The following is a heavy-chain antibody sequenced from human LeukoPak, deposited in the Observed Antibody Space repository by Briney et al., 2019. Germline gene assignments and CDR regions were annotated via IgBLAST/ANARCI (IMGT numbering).Heavy chain of an antibody. J-gene: IGHJ1*01. CDR1: GFAFNVFG. V-gene: IGHV3-30*02. CDR2: IKADGVFT. CDR3: AKWSRHYYDSSGYPAEYFQH. D-gene: IGHD3-22*01. Sequence: PGGSLRLSCEGSGFAFNVFGMHWIRQAPGKGLEWVAFIKADGVFTNYAEAVKGRFTISRDNSDNTVFLQMESVRPDDTAVYYCAKWSRHYYDSSGYPAEYFQHWGQGTLVTVSS.